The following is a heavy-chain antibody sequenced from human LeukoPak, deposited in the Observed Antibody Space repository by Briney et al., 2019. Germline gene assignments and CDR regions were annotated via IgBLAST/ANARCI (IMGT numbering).Heavy chain of an antibody. CDR2: ITSYNGNT. V-gene: IGHV1-18*01. CDR3: ASPNSGYDSRYYGMDV. Sequence: ASVKVSCKASGYIFTRYGISWVRQAPGQGLEWMGWITSYNGNTNYAQKFQGRVTMTTDTSTSTAYMELRSLRSDDTAVYYCASPNSGYDSRYYGMDVWGQGTTVTVSS. CDR1: GYIFTRYG. J-gene: IGHJ6*02. D-gene: IGHD5-12*01.